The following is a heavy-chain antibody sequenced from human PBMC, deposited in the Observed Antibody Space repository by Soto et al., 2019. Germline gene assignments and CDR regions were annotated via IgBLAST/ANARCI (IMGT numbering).Heavy chain of an antibody. CDR2: IKDDGTKT. J-gene: IGHJ5*02. Sequence: GGSLRLSCSASGFTYSAYYMNWVRQAPGKGLEWVANIKDDGTKTFYADSVRGRFTISRDNAKNSLYLQMNSLRAEDTAVYYCARAIVGPTTTGWLDPWGQGTLVTVSS. D-gene: IGHD1-26*01. V-gene: IGHV3-7*03. CDR3: ARAIVGPTTTGWLDP. CDR1: GFTYSAYY.